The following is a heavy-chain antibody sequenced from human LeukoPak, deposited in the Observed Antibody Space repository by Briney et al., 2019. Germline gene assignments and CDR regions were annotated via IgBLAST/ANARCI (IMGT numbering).Heavy chain of an antibody. CDR2: IYSGGST. V-gene: IGHV3-66*01. CDR3: ARCINIRWSIWFDP. CDR1: GFTVSSNY. J-gene: IGHJ5*02. Sequence: PGGSLRLSCAASGFTVSSNYMSWVRQAPGKGLEWVSVIYSGGSTYYADSVKGRFTISRDNSKNTLYLQMNSLRAEDTAVYYCARCINIRWSIWFDPWGQGTLVTVSS. D-gene: IGHD4-23*01.